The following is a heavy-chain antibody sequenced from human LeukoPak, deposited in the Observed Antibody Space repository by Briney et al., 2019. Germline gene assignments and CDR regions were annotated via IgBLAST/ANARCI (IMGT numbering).Heavy chain of an antibody. CDR3: ARDLWDSGYGLDY. CDR2: IYYSGST. D-gene: IGHD5-12*01. V-gene: IGHV4-31*03. Sequence: SETLSLTCTVSGGSISSGGYYWSWIRQHPGKGLEWIGYIYYSGSTYYNPSLKSRVTISVDTSKNQFSLKLSSVTAADTAVYYCARDLWDSGYGLDYWGQGTLVTVSS. CDR1: GGSISSGGYY. J-gene: IGHJ4*02.